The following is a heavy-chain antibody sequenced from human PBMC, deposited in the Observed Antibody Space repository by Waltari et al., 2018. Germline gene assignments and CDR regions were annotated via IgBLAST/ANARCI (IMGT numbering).Heavy chain of an antibody. V-gene: IGHV1-18*04. Sequence: QVHLVQPGGAVRKSGASVRVSCKTSGYTFTRFAITWVRQAPGQGLKGLGWVNPRNGHTNLLQALQGRLTLTTDSSTATAYMELRNLTSDDTAIYYCARGGRYAISWFDFWGQGTPVTVSS. CDR1: GYTFTRFA. CDR3: ARGGRYAISWFDF. D-gene: IGHD3-16*01. J-gene: IGHJ5*01. CDR2: VNPRNGHT.